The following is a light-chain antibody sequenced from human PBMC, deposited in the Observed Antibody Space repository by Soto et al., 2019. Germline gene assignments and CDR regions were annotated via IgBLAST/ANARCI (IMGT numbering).Light chain of an antibody. CDR1: QSVSSY. Sequence: EMWLTQSPATLSWSQGEKATLSCRASQSVSSYLARYQQKPGPAPRLLISDAPNSATGIPARFSGSGSGTDFTLTISIREPEDFAVDYCQQRSNWPPITFGQGTRLEIK. V-gene: IGKV3-11*01. CDR2: DAP. J-gene: IGKJ5*01. CDR3: QQRSNWPPIT.